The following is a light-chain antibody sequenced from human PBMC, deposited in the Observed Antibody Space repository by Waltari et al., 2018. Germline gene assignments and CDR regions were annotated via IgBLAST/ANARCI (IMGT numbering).Light chain of an antibody. Sequence: QSALTQPASVSGSPGQSITISCTGTSSDVGAYNYVSWYQQHPGKAPKIMIFDVSNRPSGVSKRFSGSKSGNTASLTISGLQAEDEAGYYCSSYISSSTLELFGGGTSLTIL. J-gene: IGLJ2*01. CDR3: SSYISSSTLEL. CDR2: DVS. V-gene: IGLV2-14*03. CDR1: SSDVGAYNY.